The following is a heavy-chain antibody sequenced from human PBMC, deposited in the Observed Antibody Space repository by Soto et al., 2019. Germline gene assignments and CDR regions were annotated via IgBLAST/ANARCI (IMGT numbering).Heavy chain of an antibody. J-gene: IGHJ6*02. CDR1: GFTFSSYA. D-gene: IGHD3-22*01. CDR3: ARDGGYYYDSSGYTNGNGMDV. CDR2: ISYDGSNK. Sequence: QVQLVESGGGVVQPGRSLRLSCAASGFTFSSYAMHWVRQAPGKGLEWVAVISYDGSNKYYADSVKGRFTISRDNSKNTLYLQMNSLRAEDTAVYYCARDGGYYYDSSGYTNGNGMDVWGQGTTVTVSS. V-gene: IGHV3-30-3*01.